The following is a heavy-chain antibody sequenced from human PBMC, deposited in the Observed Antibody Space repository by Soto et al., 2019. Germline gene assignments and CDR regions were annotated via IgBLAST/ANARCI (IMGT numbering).Heavy chain of an antibody. CDR2: IYYSGST. CDR1: GGSISSYY. CDR3: ARDLTAARDGMDV. Sequence: ASETLSLTCTVSGGSISSYYWSWIRQPPGKGLEWIGYIYYSGSTNYNPSLKSRVTISVDTSKNQFSLKLSSVTAADTAVYYCARDLTAARDGMDVWGQGTTVTV. D-gene: IGHD6-6*01. V-gene: IGHV4-59*01. J-gene: IGHJ6*02.